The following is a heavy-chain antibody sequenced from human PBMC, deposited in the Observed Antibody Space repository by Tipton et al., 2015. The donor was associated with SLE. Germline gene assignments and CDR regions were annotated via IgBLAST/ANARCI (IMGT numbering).Heavy chain of an antibody. CDR2: ISSSNSYI. D-gene: IGHD3-3*01. CDR1: GFTFSSYS. J-gene: IGHJ4*02. CDR3: ARDPQSGR. Sequence: GSLRLSCIGSGFTFSSYSMNWVRQAPGRGLEWVSSISSSNSYIYYADSVKGRFTISRDNAKNSLYLQMNSLRAEDTAVYYCARDPQSGRWGQGTLVTVSS. V-gene: IGHV3-21*01.